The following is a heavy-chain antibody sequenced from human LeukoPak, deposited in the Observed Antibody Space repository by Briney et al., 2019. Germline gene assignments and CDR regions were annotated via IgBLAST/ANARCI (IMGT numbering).Heavy chain of an antibody. Sequence: GGSLRLSCVASGFTFNSNWMSWVRQAPGKGLEWVANIKQDGSEKYYVDSVKGRFTISRDNAKNSVSLQMNSLRAEDTAMYYCARDKYYDRYFDAWGQGILVTVYS. CDR1: GFTFNSNW. J-gene: IGHJ4*02. V-gene: IGHV3-7*01. D-gene: IGHD3-22*01. CDR2: IKQDGSEK. CDR3: ARDKYYDRYFDA.